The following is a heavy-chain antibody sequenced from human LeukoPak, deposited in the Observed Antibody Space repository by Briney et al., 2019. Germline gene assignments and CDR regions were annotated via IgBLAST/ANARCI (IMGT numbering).Heavy chain of an antibody. CDR2: IYYRGST. J-gene: IGHJ4*02. Sequence: SQTLSLTCTVSGRSISSGSYYWTWIRQHPGKGLEWIGSIYYRGSTYYTPSLKSRVSTSVDTSKNQFSLKLTSMTAADTAVYFCARGLVVTALDYWGQGTLVTVSS. CDR3: ARGLVVTALDY. D-gene: IGHD2-21*02. V-gene: IGHV4-31*03. CDR1: GRSISSGSYY.